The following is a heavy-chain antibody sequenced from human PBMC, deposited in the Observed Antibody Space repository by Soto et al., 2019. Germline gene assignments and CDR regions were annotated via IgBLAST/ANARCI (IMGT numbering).Heavy chain of an antibody. CDR1: GFTFSSFA. CDR3: ATGTDKARGGFGH. Sequence: GGSLRLSCVASGFTFSSFAMSWVRQAPGKGLEWVSSSGVGDNTFYAGSVKGRFTISRDNSKNTVHLQLSSLRVEEAAIYYCATGTDKARGGFGHWGQGALVPVSS. D-gene: IGHD3-16*01. V-gene: IGHV3-23*01. J-gene: IGHJ4*02. CDR2: SGVGDNT.